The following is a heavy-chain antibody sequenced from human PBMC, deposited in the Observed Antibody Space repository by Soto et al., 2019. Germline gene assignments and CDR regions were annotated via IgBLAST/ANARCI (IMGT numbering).Heavy chain of an antibody. V-gene: IGHV4-39*02. D-gene: IGHD1-26*01. J-gene: IGHJ6*03. CDR1: GGSISSSSYY. CDR3: ARDVRLYSGSYSRYYYYYMDV. Sequence: SETLSLTCTVSGGSISSSSYYWGWIRQPPGKGLEWIGSIYYSGSTYYNPSLKSRVTISVDTSKNQFSLKLSSVTAADTAVYYCARDVRLYSGSYSRYYYYYMDVWGKGTTVTVSS. CDR2: IYYSGST.